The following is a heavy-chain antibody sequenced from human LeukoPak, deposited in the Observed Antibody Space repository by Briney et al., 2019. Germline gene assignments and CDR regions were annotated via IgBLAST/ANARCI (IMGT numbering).Heavy chain of an antibody. J-gene: IGHJ5*02. D-gene: IGHD3-22*01. CDR1: GGSISSGGYY. CDR3: ARATGDYYDSSGYPMNPGQLWFDP. CDR2: IYHSGST. V-gene: IGHV4-30-2*01. Sequence: PSQTLSLTCTVSGGSISSGGYYWSWIRQPPGKGLEWIGYIYHSGSTYYNLSLKSRVTISVDRSKNQFSLKLSSVTAADTAVYYCARATGDYYDSSGYPMNPGQLWFDPWGQGTLVTVSS.